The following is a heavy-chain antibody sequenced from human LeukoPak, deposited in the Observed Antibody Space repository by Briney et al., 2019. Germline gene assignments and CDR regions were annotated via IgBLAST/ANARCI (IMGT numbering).Heavy chain of an antibody. CDR2: ISYDGSNK. J-gene: IGHJ4*02. CDR1: GFTFSSYA. Sequence: PGRSLRLSCAASGFTFSSYAMHWVRQAPGKGLEWVAVISYDGSNKYYADSVKGRFTISRDNSKNTLYLQMNSLRAEDTAVYYCAKVGSAVAGDFDYWGQGTLVTVSS. CDR3: AKVGSAVAGDFDY. D-gene: IGHD6-19*01. V-gene: IGHV3-30-3*01.